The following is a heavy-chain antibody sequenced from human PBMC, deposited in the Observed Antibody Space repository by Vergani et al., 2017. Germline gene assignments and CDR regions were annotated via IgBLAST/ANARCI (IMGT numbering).Heavy chain of an antibody. CDR2: INPNSGGT. V-gene: IGHV1-2*02. D-gene: IGHD2-2*01. J-gene: IGHJ4*02. CDR1: GYTFTDYF. CDR3: SRVATSSNRDYFDD. Sequence: QVQLVQSGAEVKKPGASVKVSCKASGYTFTDYFMHWVRQAPGQGLEWMGWINPNSGGTNYAQKFQGRVTMTRDTSISTAYMELSKLISYDTAVYYYSRVATSSNRDYFDDWGQGTLVTVAS.